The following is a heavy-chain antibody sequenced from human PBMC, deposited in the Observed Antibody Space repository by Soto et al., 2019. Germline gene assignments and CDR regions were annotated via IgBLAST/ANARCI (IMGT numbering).Heavy chain of an antibody. CDR3: TTDSVCCIVIVPAAKLYYYGIDV. J-gene: IGHJ6*02. V-gene: IGHV3-15*01. Sequence: WGSLRLSCAASGFTFVDAGISFFRHSPFKWLEWVVRIRSKTDGGTTDYAAPVKGRFTISRDDSKNTLYLQMNSLKTEDTAVYYCTTDSVCCIVIVPAAKLYYYGIDVWGQGTTVTVSS. CDR2: IRSKTDGGTT. CDR1: GFTFVDAG. D-gene: IGHD2-2*01.